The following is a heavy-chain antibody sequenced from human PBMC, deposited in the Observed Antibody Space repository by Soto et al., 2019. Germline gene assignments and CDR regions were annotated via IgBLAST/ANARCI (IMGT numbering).Heavy chain of an antibody. Sequence: EVQLVESGGGLVQPGGSLRLSCAASGFTFSSYWMHWVRQAPGKGLVWVSRINSDGSSTSYADSVKGRFTISRDNAKNTLYLQMNSLRAEDTAVYYCARACDFWSGYNFFDYWGQGTLVTVSS. V-gene: IGHV3-74*01. CDR3: ARACDFWSGYNFFDY. CDR2: INSDGSST. J-gene: IGHJ4*02. CDR1: GFTFSSYW. D-gene: IGHD3-3*01.